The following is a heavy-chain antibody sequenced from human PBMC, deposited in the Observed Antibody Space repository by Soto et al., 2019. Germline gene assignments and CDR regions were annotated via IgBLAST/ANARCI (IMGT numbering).Heavy chain of an antibody. CDR1: GGTFSSYA. J-gene: IGHJ4*02. CDR2: IIPIFSTA. D-gene: IGHD2-21*01. V-gene: IGHV1-69*13. CDR3: ARVIGCGGYCFDY. Sequence: GASVKVSCKASGGTFSSYAISWVRQAPGQGLEWMGGIIPIFSTANYAQKFQGRVTITADESTSTAYMELSSLRSEDTAVYHCARVIGCGGYCFDYWGQGTLVTVSS.